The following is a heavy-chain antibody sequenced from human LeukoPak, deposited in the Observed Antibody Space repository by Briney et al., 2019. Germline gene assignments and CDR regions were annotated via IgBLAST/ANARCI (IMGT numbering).Heavy chain of an antibody. Sequence: GRSLRLSCAASGFTFDDYAMHWVRQAPGKGLEWVSGISWNRGSIGYADSVKGRFTISRDNAKNSLYLQMNSLRAEDMALYYFAKDRAYDSSASLDYWRQGTLVTVSS. CDR3: AKDRAYDSSASLDY. J-gene: IGHJ4*02. CDR1: GFTFDDYA. D-gene: IGHD3-22*01. CDR2: ISWNRGSI. V-gene: IGHV3-9*03.